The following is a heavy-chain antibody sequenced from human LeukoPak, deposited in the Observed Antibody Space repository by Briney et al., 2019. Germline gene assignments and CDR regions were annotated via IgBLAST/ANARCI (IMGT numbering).Heavy chain of an antibody. D-gene: IGHD6-19*01. CDR3: ARSKWDTSGWYYFDY. J-gene: IGHJ4*02. CDR1: GFTFSTYA. Sequence: QTGGSLRLSCAASGFTFSTYAMTWVRQAPGKGLEWVSYISSSGRTIYYADSVKGRFTISRDNAKNSLYLQMNSLRAEDTAVYYCARSKWDTSGWYYFDYWGQGTLVTVSS. V-gene: IGHV3-48*01. CDR2: ISSSGRTI.